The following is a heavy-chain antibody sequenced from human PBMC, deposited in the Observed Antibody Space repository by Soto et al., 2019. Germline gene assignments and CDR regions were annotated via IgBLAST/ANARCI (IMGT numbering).Heavy chain of an antibody. V-gene: IGHV1-3*01. CDR3: AKDLLGFGYTYADV. D-gene: IGHD3-10*01. CDR1: GYTFTDYF. J-gene: IGHJ6*02. CDR2: INAGNGNT. Sequence: ASVKVSCKASGYTFTDYFMNWMRQAPGQRLEWMGWINAGNGNTKYSQKLQGRVTITRDTSASTAYMELGSLRSEDTAVYYCAKDLLGFGYTYADVWGQGTTVTVSS.